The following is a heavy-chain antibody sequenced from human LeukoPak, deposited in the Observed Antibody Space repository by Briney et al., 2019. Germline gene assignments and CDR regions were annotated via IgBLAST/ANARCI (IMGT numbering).Heavy chain of an antibody. J-gene: IGHJ4*02. CDR3: ARGRYSWNYGVVFDY. CDR1: GDPISDYY. Sequence: SETLSLTCTVSGDPISDYYWSWIRQPPGEGLEWIGHVSYSGSTNYNPSLRGRITMSVDTSKNQFSLKLSSVTAADTAVYYCARGRYSWNYGVVFDYWGQGTLVTVSS. D-gene: IGHD1-26*01. V-gene: IGHV4-59*01. CDR2: VSYSGST.